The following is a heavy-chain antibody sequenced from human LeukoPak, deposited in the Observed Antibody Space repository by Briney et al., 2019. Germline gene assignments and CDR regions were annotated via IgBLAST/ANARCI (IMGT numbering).Heavy chain of an antibody. V-gene: IGHV1-2*04. J-gene: IGHJ4*02. CDR3: ARSAVAGTRSGFDY. Sequence: GASVKVSCKASGYTFTGYYMRWVRQAPGQGLEWMGWINPNSGGTNYAQKFQGWVTMTRDTSISTAYMELSRLRSDDTAVYYCARSAVAGTRSGFDYWGQGTLVTVSS. CDR2: INPNSGGT. CDR1: GYTFTGYY. D-gene: IGHD6-19*01.